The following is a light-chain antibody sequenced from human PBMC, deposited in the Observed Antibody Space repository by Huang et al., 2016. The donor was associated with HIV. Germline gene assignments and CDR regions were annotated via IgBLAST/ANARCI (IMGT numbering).Light chain of an antibody. CDR1: QEISNF. CDR2: DAS. J-gene: IGKJ4*01. V-gene: IGKV1-33*01. Sequence: DIQMTQSPSSLSASVGDRVTITCQASQEISNFLNWYQQKPGKAPKLLIYDASNLETGVPSRFSGSGSGTDFTFTISSLQPEDIATYYCQQYDNLPLTFGGGTKVVIK. CDR3: QQYDNLPLT.